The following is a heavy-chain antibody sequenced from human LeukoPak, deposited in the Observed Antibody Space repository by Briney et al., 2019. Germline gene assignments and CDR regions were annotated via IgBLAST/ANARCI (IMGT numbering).Heavy chain of an antibody. J-gene: IGHJ4*02. CDR1: GFTFSSYS. CDR2: IKQDGSEK. V-gene: IGHV3-7*01. CDR3: ARLDGQQLTSFFDY. Sequence: GGSLRLSCAASGFTFSSYSTNWVRQAPGKGLEWVANIKQDGSEKYYVDSVKGRFTISRDNAKNSLYLQMNSLRAEDTAVYYCARLDGQQLTSFFDYWGQGTLVTVSS. D-gene: IGHD6-13*01.